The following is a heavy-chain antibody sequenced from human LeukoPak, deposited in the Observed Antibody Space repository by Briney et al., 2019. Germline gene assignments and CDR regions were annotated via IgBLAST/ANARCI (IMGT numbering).Heavy chain of an antibody. CDR1: GFTFSDAW. V-gene: IGHV3-73*01. D-gene: IGHD1-14*01. J-gene: IGHJ5*02. Sequence: PGGSLRLSCAGSGFTFSDAWMIWVRQASGKGLEWVGRIRSKANSYATAYAASVKGRFTISRDDSKNTAYLQMNSLKTEDTAVYYCTRPTATGGFDPWGQGTLVTVSS. CDR3: TRPTATGGFDP. CDR2: IRSKANSYAT.